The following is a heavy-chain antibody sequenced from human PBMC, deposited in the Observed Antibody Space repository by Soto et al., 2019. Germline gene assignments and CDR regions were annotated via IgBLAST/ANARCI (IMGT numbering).Heavy chain of an antibody. CDR2: IYYSGST. CDR1: GGSVSSGSYY. CDR3: ARGIEGWYQGRYYYGMDV. V-gene: IGHV4-61*01. J-gene: IGHJ6*02. D-gene: IGHD6-19*01. Sequence: QVQLQESGPGLVKPSETLSLTCTVSGGSVSSGSYYWSWIRQPPGKGLEWIGYIYYSGSTNYKPSPTGRVTLSVDTSKNQFSLKLSSVTSADTAVYYCARGIEGWYQGRYYYGMDVWGQGTTVTVSS.